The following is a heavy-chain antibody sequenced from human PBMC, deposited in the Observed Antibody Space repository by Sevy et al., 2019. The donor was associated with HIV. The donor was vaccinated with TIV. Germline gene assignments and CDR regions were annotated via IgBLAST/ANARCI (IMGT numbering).Heavy chain of an antibody. Sequence: GGSLRLSCAASGFTFSDYYMSWIRQAPGKGLEWVSYISSSGSTTYYADSVKGRFTISRDNAKNSLYLQMNSLRAEDTAVYYCARRRIEITNGHDAFDIWGQGTMVTVSS. J-gene: IGHJ3*02. CDR2: ISSSGSTT. CDR3: ARRRIEITNGHDAFDI. CDR1: GFTFSDYY. D-gene: IGHD3-10*01. V-gene: IGHV3-11*01.